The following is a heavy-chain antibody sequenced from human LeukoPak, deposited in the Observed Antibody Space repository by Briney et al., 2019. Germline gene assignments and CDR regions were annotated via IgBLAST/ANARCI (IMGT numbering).Heavy chain of an antibody. V-gene: IGHV1-18*04. J-gene: IGHJ5*02. CDR3: ARVRGRSNWFDP. CDR1: GYTFISYG. Sequence: GASVKVSCKASGYTFISYGISWVRQAPGQGLEWMGWISAYKGNTKYAEKFQGRVTMTTDTSTSTAYMELRSLRSDDTAVYYCARVRGRSNWFDPWGQGTLVTVS. CDR2: ISAYKGNT. D-gene: IGHD3-16*01.